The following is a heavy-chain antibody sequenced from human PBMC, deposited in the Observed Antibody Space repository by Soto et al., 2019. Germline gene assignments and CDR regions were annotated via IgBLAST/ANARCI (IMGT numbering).Heavy chain of an antibody. CDR3: ARDNGFGESDV. V-gene: IGHV1-18*01. CDR2: ISAYNGHT. J-gene: IGHJ6*02. Sequence: QVQLVQSGAEVKKPGASVKVSCKASGYSFTSHGITWVRQAPGQGLEWMGWISAYNGHTNYAQKLQGRVTMTTDTPTSTAYGELRSLRSDDTAVYYCARDNGFGESDVWGQGTTVTVSS. D-gene: IGHD3-10*01. CDR1: GYSFTSHG.